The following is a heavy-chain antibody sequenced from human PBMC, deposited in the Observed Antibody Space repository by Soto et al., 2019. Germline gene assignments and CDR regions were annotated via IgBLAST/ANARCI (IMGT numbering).Heavy chain of an antibody. CDR3: ARPGIAAINWFDP. V-gene: IGHV4-39*01. Sequence: SETLSLTCTVSGGSISSSSYYWGWIRQPPGKGLEWIGSIYYSGSTYYNPSLKSRVTISVDTSKNQFSLKLSSVTAADTAVYYCARPGIAAINWFDPWGQGTLVTVSS. J-gene: IGHJ5*02. CDR2: IYYSGST. D-gene: IGHD6-13*01. CDR1: GGSISSSSYY.